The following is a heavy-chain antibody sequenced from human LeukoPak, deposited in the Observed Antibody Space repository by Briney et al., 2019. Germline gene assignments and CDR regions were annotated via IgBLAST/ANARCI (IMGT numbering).Heavy chain of an antibody. V-gene: IGHV5-51*01. CDR2: IYPGDSDT. CDR1: GYSFTSYW. CDR3: ARRYCSSTSCHAFDY. Sequence: GESLKISCRGSGYSFTSYWIGWVRQMSGKGLEWMGIIYPGDSDTRYSPSFQGQVTISADKSISTAYLQWSSLKASDTAMYYCARRYCSSTSCHAFDYWGQGTLVTVSS. D-gene: IGHD2-2*01. J-gene: IGHJ4*02.